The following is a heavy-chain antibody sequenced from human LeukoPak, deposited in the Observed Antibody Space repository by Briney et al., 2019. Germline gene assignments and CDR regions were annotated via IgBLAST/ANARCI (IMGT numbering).Heavy chain of an antibody. D-gene: IGHD6-19*01. V-gene: IGHV4-39*07. J-gene: IGHJ4*02. CDR3: ARDGKSIAVAGSDY. CDR1: GGSISSSSYY. CDR2: IYYSGST. Sequence: SETLSLTCTVSGGSISSSSYYWGWIRQPPGKGLEWIGSIYYSGSTYYNPSLKSRVTISVDTSKNQFFLKLSSVTAADTAVYYCARDGKSIAVAGSDYWGQGTLVTVSS.